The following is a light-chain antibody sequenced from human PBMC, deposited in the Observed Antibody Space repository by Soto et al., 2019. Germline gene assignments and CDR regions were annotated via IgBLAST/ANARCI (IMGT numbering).Light chain of an antibody. Sequence: LVMTQSPATLSVSPGERATLSCRASQSVSSNLAWYQQKPGQAPRLLIYGASTRATGIPARFSGSGSGTEFTLTISSLQSEDFAVYYCQQYNNWPEGTFGQGTKVDIK. CDR1: QSVSSN. V-gene: IGKV3-15*01. J-gene: IGKJ1*01. CDR3: QQYNNWPEGT. CDR2: GAS.